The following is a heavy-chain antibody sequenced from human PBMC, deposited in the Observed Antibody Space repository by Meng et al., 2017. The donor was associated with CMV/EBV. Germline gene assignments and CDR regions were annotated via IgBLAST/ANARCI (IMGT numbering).Heavy chain of an antibody. D-gene: IGHD2-2*01. J-gene: IGHJ5*02. V-gene: IGHV4-34*01. CDR3: ARRVGRVVPAAIHWFDP. CDR1: GGAFSGCY. CDR2: INHSGST. Sequence: GGAFSGCYWSWIRQPPGKGLEWIGEINHSGSTNYNPSLKSRVTISVDTSKNQFSLKLSSVTAADTAVYYCARRVGRVVPAAIHWFDPWGQGTLVTVSS.